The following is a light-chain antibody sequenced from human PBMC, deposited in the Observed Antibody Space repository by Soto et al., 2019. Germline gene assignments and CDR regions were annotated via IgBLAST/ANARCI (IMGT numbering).Light chain of an antibody. CDR3: SSYAGSNNFV. J-gene: IGLJ1*01. CDR2: EVS. Sequence: QSALTQPPSASGSPGQSVTISCTGTSSDVGGYNYVSWYQQHPGKAPKLMIYEVSKRPSGVPDRFSGSKSGNTASLTVSGLQAEDEADYYCSSYAGSNNFVFGTGTRSPS. CDR1: SSDVGGYNY. V-gene: IGLV2-8*01.